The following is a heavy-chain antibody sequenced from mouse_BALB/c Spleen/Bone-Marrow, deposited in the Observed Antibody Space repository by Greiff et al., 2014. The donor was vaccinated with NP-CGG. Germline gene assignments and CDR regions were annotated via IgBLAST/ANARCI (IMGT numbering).Heavy chain of an antibody. CDR2: IYPGDGDT. J-gene: IGHJ4*01. Sequence: VQLQQSGTELVRPGSSVKISCKASGYTFSGYWMNWVQQRPGQGLEWIGQIYPGDGDTNYNENFRGKATLTADKSSSTAYMQLSSLTSEDSAVYFCARGAIADALDYWGQGTSVTVSS. CDR1: GYTFSGYW. V-gene: IGHV1-80*01. CDR3: ARGAIADALDY.